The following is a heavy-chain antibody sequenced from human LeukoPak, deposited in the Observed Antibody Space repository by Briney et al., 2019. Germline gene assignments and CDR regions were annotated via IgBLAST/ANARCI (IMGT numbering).Heavy chain of an antibody. CDR2: ISWNSGSI. CDR1: GFTFDDYA. J-gene: IGHJ5*02. D-gene: IGHD3-3*01. V-gene: IGHV3-9*01. Sequence: GRSLRLSCAASGFTFDDYAMHWVRQVPGKGLEWVSGISWNSGSIDYAGSVKGRFTISRDNAKNSLYLQMSSLSAEDTAFYYCAKGQGLRSNWFDPWGQGTLVTVSS. CDR3: AKGQGLRSNWFDP.